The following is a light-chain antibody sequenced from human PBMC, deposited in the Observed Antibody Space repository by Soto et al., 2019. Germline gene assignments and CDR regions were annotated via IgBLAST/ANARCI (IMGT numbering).Light chain of an antibody. CDR2: HDD. Sequence: QSVLTQPPSVSEAPRQSVTISCSGSTSNVGNNAVHWYQQVPGKAPRLFIFHDDLLPSGVSDRFSGSKFGPSASLTISGLQSEDEADYYCAGWDDSLNADVFGGGTQLTVL. V-gene: IGLV1-36*01. CDR3: AGWDDSLNADV. J-gene: IGLJ7*01. CDR1: TSNVGNNA.